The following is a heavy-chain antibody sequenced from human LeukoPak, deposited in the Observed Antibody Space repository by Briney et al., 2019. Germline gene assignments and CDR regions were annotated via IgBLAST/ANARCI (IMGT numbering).Heavy chain of an antibody. Sequence: PGGSLRLSCAASGFTFSSYWMHWVRQAPGKGLVWVSRINSDGSSTSYADSVKGRFTISRDNAKNTLYLQMNSLRAEDTAVYYCARGGKSGYYYGYWGQGTLVTVSS. CDR1: GFTFSSYW. CDR2: INSDGSST. D-gene: IGHD3-22*01. V-gene: IGHV3-74*01. J-gene: IGHJ4*02. CDR3: ARGGKSGYYYGY.